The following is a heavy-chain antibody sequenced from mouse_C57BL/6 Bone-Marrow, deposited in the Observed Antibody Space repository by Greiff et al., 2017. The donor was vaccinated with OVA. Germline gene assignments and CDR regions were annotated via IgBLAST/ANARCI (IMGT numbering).Heavy chain of an antibody. CDR2: IYPSDSET. Sequence: VQLQQPGAELVRPGSSVKLSCKASGYTFTSYWLDWVKQRPGQGLEWIGNIYPSDSETHYNQKFKDKATLTVDKSSSTAYMQLSSLTSEDSAVYYCARSYYSNYFYFDYWGRGTTLTVSS. CDR3: ARSYYSNYFYFDY. V-gene: IGHV1-61*01. CDR1: GYTFTSYW. J-gene: IGHJ2*01. D-gene: IGHD2-5*01.